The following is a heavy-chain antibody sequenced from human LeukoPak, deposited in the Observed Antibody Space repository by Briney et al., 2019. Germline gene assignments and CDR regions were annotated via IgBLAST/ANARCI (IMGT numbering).Heavy chain of an antibody. CDR2: INHSGST. V-gene: IGHV4-34*01. Sequence: PSETLSLTCAVYGGSFSGYYWSWIRQPPGKGLEWIGEINHSGSTNYNPSLRSRVTISVDTSKNQFSLKLSSVTAADTAVYYCARGLYTPDYWGQGTLVTVSS. CDR1: GGSFSGYY. J-gene: IGHJ4*02. CDR3: ARGLYTPDY. D-gene: IGHD2-2*02.